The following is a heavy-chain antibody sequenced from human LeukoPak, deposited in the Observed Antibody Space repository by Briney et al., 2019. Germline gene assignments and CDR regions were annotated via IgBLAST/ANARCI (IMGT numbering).Heavy chain of an antibody. CDR2: IRHSVSNT. Sequence: GGSLRLSCAASGFTFSSSDMSWVRQAPGSGLEWVSSIRHSVSNTYYADSVMGRFTISRDNSKNTLYLQMNSLSAEDTAVYYCAKRGNPTVGHHYLDVWGKGTTVSVSS. CDR1: GFTFSSSD. V-gene: IGHV3-23*05. CDR3: AKRGNPTVGHHYLDV. D-gene: IGHD4-23*01. J-gene: IGHJ6*03.